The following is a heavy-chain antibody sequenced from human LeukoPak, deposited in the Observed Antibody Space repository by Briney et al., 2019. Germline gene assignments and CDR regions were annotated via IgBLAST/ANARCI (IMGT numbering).Heavy chain of an antibody. CDR2: IKTDGSST. CDR1: GFTFSSYW. CDR3: ARRSI. J-gene: IGHJ4*02. Sequence: PGGSLRLSCAASGFTFSSYWMHWVRQAPGKGLVWVSRIKTDGSSTSYADSVEGRLTISRDNAKNMLYLQMNSLRAEDTAVYYCARRSIWGQGTLVTVSS. V-gene: IGHV3-74*01.